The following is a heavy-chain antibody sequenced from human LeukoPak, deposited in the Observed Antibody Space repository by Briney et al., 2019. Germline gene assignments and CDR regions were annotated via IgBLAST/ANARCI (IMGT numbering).Heavy chain of an antibody. D-gene: IGHD3-3*01. V-gene: IGHV4-59*12. J-gene: IGHJ6*02. CDR2: IYYSGST. CDR3: ARLTRVLRLLEWLPRDYYYYGMDV. Sequence: SETLSLTCTVSGGSISSYYWSWIRQPPGKGLEWIGYIYYSGSTNYNPSLKSRVTISVDTSKNQFSLKLSPVTAADTAVYYCARLTRVLRLLEWLPRDYYYYGMDVWGQGTTVTVSS. CDR1: GGSISSYY.